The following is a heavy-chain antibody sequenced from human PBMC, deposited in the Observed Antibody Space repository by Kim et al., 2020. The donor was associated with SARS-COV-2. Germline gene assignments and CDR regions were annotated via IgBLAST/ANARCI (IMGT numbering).Heavy chain of an antibody. V-gene: IGHV3-23*01. D-gene: IGHD3-10*01. CDR1: GFSFSTYA. J-gene: IGHJ6*02. CDR3: AKDYYGITTTFYYGMDV. CDR2: IPGGGPNT. Sequence: GWSLRLSCVASGFSFSTYAMNWVRQTPGKGLEWVSGIPGGGPNTYYADSVKGRFTISRDNSKHTLYLQMHSLRAEDTAVYYCAKDYYGITTTFYYGMDVWGQGTTVTVSS.